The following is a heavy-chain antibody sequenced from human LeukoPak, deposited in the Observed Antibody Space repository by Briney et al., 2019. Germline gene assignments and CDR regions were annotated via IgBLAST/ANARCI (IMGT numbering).Heavy chain of an antibody. D-gene: IGHD6-19*01. CDR1: GFTFSSYW. V-gene: IGHV3-7*01. Sequence: PGGSLRLSCAASGFTFSSYWMNWVRQAPGKGLEWVANIKRGGSEKYYVDYVKGRFTISRDNAKDSLYLQMNSLRTEGKAVYYWAREFWDSSGWYSPVHCDYWGQGILVTVSS. CDR2: IKRGGSEK. J-gene: IGHJ4*02. CDR3: AREFWDSSGWYSPVHCDY.